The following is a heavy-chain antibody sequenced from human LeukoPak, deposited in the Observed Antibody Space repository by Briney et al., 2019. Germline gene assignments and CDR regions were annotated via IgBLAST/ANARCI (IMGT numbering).Heavy chain of an antibody. V-gene: IGHV3-74*01. J-gene: IGHJ5*02. CDR3: ARDMLDIVVVPAAIWFDP. D-gene: IGHD2-2*02. Sequence: PGGSLRLSCAASGFTFSSYWMHWVRHAPGKGLVWVSRINSDGSSTSYADSVKGRFTISRDNAKNTLYLQMNSLRAEDTAVYYCARDMLDIVVVPAAIWFDPWGQGTLVTVSS. CDR2: INSDGSST. CDR1: GFTFSSYW.